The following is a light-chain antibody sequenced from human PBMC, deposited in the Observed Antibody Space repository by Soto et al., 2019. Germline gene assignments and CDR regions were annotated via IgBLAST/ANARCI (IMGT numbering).Light chain of an antibody. J-gene: IGLJ1*01. CDR1: SSVVGGYNY. Sequence: QSVLTQPPSASGSPGQSVTISCTGTSSVVGGYNYVSWYQHHPGKAPKLMVSEVSKRPSGVPDRFSGSKSGNTASLTVSGLQAEDEADYYCSSYAGNNNPYVFGTGTKVPS. CDR3: SSYAGNNNPYV. V-gene: IGLV2-8*01. CDR2: EVS.